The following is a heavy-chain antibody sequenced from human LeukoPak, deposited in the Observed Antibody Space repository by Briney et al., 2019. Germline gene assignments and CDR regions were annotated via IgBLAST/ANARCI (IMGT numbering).Heavy chain of an antibody. J-gene: IGHJ4*02. D-gene: IGHD1-26*01. V-gene: IGHV3-49*03. CDR1: GFTFGDYA. CDR2: IRSKAYGGTT. Sequence: GGSLRLSCTASGFTFGDYAMSWFRQAPGKGLEWVGFIRSKAYGGTTEYAASVKGRFTISRDDSKSIAYLQMNSLKTEDTVVYYCTRDRVGATFDYWGQGTLVTVSS. CDR3: TRDRVGATFDY.